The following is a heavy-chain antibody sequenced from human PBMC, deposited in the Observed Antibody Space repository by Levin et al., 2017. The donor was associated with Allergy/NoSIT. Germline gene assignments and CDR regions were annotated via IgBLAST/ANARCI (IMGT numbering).Heavy chain of an antibody. V-gene: IGHV4-34*01. Sequence: ASETLSLTCAVYGGSFSDYYWSWIRQPPGKGLEWIGEITHSGSTSYNPSLKSRVTISVDASKNQFSLKLSPVTAADTAVYYCARIVYRIGDTYGQEFDYWGQGTLVTVSS. CDR2: ITHSGST. J-gene: IGHJ4*02. D-gene: IGHD5-18*01. CDR3: ARIVYRIGDTYGQEFDY. CDR1: GGSFSDYY.